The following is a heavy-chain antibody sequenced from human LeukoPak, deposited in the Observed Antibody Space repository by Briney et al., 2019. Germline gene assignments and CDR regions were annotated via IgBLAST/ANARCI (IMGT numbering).Heavy chain of an antibody. D-gene: IGHD5-18*01. CDR3: ARGPEFFADTAMEYYFDY. CDR1: GGSISSYY. J-gene: IGHJ4*02. Sequence: SETLSLTCTVSGGSISSYYWSWIRQPPGKGLEWIGYIYYSGSTNYNPSLKSRVTISVDTSKNQFSLKLSSVTAADTAVYYCARGPEFFADTAMEYYFDYWGQGTLVTVSS. V-gene: IGHV4-59*01. CDR2: IYYSGST.